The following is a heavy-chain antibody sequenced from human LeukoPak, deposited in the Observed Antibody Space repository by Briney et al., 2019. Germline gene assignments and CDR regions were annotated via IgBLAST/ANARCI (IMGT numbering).Heavy chain of an antibody. D-gene: IGHD3-10*01. V-gene: IGHV1-46*01. CDR3: ARDPSMVRGENTPYFDY. CDR1: GYTFTTYY. J-gene: IGHJ4*02. Sequence: ASVKVSCKASGYTFTTYYMHWVRQAPGQGLEWMGIINPSGGSTNYAQKFQGRVTMTRDMSTSTDYMDLSSLRSEDTAVYYCARDPSMVRGENTPYFDYWGQGTLVTVSS. CDR2: INPSGGST.